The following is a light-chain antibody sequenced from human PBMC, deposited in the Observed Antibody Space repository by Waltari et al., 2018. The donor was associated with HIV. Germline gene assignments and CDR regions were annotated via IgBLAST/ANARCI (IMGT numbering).Light chain of an antibody. V-gene: IGKV1-39*01. CDR2: AAS. Sequence: DIQMTQSPSSLSASVGDRVTITCRASQPISCYLNWYQQKPGKAPKLLIYAASSLQRGVPSRFSGGGSGTDFTLTISSLQPEDFATYYCQQSYSPRTCGGGTKVEIK. J-gene: IGKJ4*01. CDR1: QPISCY. CDR3: QQSYSPRT.